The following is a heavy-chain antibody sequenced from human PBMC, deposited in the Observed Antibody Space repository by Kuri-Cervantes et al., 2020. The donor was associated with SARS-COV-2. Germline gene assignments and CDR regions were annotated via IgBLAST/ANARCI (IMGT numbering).Heavy chain of an antibody. CDR1: GYSISSGYY. V-gene: IGHV4-38-2*02. D-gene: IGHD3-3*01. CDR2: IYHSGST. J-gene: IGHJ6*04. Sequence: GSLRLSCTVSGYSISSGYYWGWIRQPPGKGLEWIGSIYHSGSTYYNPSLKSRVTISVDTSKNQFSLKLSSVTAADTAVYYCAREYYDFWSGKAALDVWGKGTTVTVSS. CDR3: AREYYDFWSGKAALDV.